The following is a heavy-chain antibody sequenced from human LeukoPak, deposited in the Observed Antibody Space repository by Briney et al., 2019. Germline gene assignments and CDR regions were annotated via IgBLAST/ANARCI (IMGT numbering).Heavy chain of an antibody. V-gene: IGHV4-38-2*01. CDR2: LYHSDTV. J-gene: IGHJ5*02. Sequence: KPSETLSLTCAVSGYSISNGYYWVWIRQPPGKGLEWIGSLYHSDTVYYNTALESRVSMSVDTSKNQFSLKLSSVTAADTAVFYCARGRPAATWGQGTLVTVSS. D-gene: IGHD6-13*01. CDR3: ARGRPAAT. CDR1: GYSISNGYY.